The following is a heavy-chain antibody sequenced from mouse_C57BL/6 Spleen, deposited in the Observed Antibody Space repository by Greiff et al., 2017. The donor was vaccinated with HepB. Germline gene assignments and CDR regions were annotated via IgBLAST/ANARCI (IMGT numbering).Heavy chain of an antibody. CDR3: ARNRIYYYGSSRVSFAY. V-gene: IGHV1-50*01. CDR2: IDPSDSYT. CDR1: GYTFTSYW. J-gene: IGHJ3*01. Sequence: QVQLQQPGAELVKPGASVKLSCKASGYTFTSYWMQWVKQRPGQGLEWIGEIDPSDSYTNYNQKFKGKATLTVDTSSSTAYMQLSSLTSEDSAVYYCARNRIYYYGSSRVSFAYWGQGTLVTVSA. D-gene: IGHD1-1*01.